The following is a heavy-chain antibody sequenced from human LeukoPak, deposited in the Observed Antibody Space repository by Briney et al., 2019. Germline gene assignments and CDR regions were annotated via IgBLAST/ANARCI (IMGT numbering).Heavy chain of an antibody. CDR2: INPNSGGT. J-gene: IGHJ6*02. CDR3: ASPEVTYYYDSSGAYGMDV. CDR1: GYTFTGYY. D-gene: IGHD3-22*01. Sequence: ASVKVSCKASGYTFTGYYMHWVRQAPGQGREWMGWINPNSGGTNYAQKFQGRVTMTRDTSISTAYMELSRLRSDDTAVYYCASPEVTYYYDSSGAYGMDVWGQGTTVTVSS. V-gene: IGHV1-2*02.